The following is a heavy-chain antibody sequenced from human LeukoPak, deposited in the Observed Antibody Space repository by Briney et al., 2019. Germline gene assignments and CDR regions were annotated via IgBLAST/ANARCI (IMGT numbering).Heavy chain of an antibody. CDR2: IYHRGST. V-gene: IGHV4-30-2*01. Sequence: TVSLTCAVSGGSISSGGYSWSWIRQPPGKGLEWIGYIYHRGSTYYNPSLKSRVTISVDRSKNQFSLKLSSVTAADTAVYYCARLKCGGDCYSSTISYHHFDYWGQGTLV. D-gene: IGHD2-21*02. J-gene: IGHJ4*02. CDR3: ARLKCGGDCYSSTISYHHFDY. CDR1: GGSISSGGYS.